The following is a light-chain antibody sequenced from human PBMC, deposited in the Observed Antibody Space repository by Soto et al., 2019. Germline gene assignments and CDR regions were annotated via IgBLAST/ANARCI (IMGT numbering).Light chain of an antibody. V-gene: IGLV1-44*01. CDR1: SSNIASNT. J-gene: IGLJ2*01. CDR2: SNN. Sequence: QSVLPQPPSASGTPGQRVTISCSGSSSNIASNTVNWYQQLPGTAPKLLIYSNNQRPSGVPDRFSGSKSGTSASLAISGLQSEDEADYYCAAWDDSLNGRVFGGGTKLTVL. CDR3: AAWDDSLNGRV.